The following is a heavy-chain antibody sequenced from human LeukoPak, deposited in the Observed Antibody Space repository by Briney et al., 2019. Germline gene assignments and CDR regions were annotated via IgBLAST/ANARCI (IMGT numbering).Heavy chain of an antibody. Sequence: GGSLRLSCAASGFTFSSYAMSWVRQAPGKGLEWVSAISGSGGSTYYADSVKGRFTISRDNSKNTLYLQMNSLRAKDTAVYYCAKEGYYGSGSFPDYWGQGTLVTVSS. D-gene: IGHD3-10*01. CDR1: GFTFSSYA. CDR2: ISGSGGST. V-gene: IGHV3-23*01. CDR3: AKEGYYGSGSFPDY. J-gene: IGHJ4*02.